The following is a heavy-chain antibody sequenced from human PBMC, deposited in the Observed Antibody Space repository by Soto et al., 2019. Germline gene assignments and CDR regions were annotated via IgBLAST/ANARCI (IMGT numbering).Heavy chain of an antibody. V-gene: IGHV4-34*01. D-gene: IGHD6-6*01. Sequence: QVQLQQWGAGLLKPSETLSLTCAVYGGSFSGYYWSWIRQPPGKGLEWIGEINHSGSTNYNPSLKSRVTISVDTSKNQFSLKLSSVTAADTAVYYCARGLAVVAAPRLRYYYGMDVWGQGTTVTVSS. J-gene: IGHJ6*02. CDR2: INHSGST. CDR3: ARGLAVVAAPRLRYYYGMDV. CDR1: GGSFSGYY.